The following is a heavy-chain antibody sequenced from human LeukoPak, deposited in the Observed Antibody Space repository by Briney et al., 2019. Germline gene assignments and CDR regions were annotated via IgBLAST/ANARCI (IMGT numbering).Heavy chain of an antibody. D-gene: IGHD3-3*01. CDR3: VRDARYPPEW. J-gene: IGHJ4*02. Sequence: GGSLRLSCAASGFTFSDSGIHWVRQAPGKGLEWVAVISYDGSNKYYADSVKGRFTISRDNSKNTLYLQMNSLRAEDTAVYYCVRDARYPPEWWGQGTLVTVSS. CDR1: GFTFSDSG. V-gene: IGHV3-30*03. CDR2: ISYDGSNK.